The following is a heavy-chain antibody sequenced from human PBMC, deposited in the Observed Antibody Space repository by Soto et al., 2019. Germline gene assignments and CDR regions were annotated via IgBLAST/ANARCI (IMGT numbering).Heavy chain of an antibody. Sequence: GSLKISCKGSGYSFTSYWISWVRQMPGKGLEWMGRIDPSDSYTNYSPSFQGHVTISADKSISTAYLQWSSLKASDTAMYYCARYSSSSIDYYYGMDVWGQGTTVTVSS. D-gene: IGHD6-6*01. J-gene: IGHJ6*02. CDR3: ARYSSSSIDYYYGMDV. CDR1: GYSFTSYW. V-gene: IGHV5-10-1*01. CDR2: IDPSDSYT.